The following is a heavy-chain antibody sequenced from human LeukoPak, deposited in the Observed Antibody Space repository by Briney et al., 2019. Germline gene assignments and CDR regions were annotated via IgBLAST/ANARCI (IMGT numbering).Heavy chain of an antibody. CDR1: GYSISSGYY. CDR3: ARVGIVATINRGWFDP. D-gene: IGHD5-12*01. CDR2: TYHSGST. V-gene: IGHV4-38-2*02. J-gene: IGHJ5*02. Sequence: PSETLSLTCTVSGYSISSGYYWGWIRQPPGKGPEWIGRTYHSGSTYYNPSLKSRVTISVDTSKNQFSLKLSSVTAADTAVYYCARVGIVATINRGWFDPWGQGTLVTVSS.